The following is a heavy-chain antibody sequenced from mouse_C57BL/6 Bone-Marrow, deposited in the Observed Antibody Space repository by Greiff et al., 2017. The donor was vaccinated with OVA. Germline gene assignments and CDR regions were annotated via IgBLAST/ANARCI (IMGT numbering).Heavy chain of an antibody. CDR3: ARNAYYSNYDYYAMDY. D-gene: IGHD2-5*01. J-gene: IGHJ4*01. Sequence: DVQLQESGPGLVKPSQSLSLTCSVTGYSITSGYYWNWIRQFPGNKLEWMGYISYDGSNNYNPSLKNRISITRDTSKNKFFLKLNSVTTEDTATYYCARNAYYSNYDYYAMDYWGQGTSVTVSS. V-gene: IGHV3-6*01. CDR2: ISYDGSN. CDR1: GYSITSGYY.